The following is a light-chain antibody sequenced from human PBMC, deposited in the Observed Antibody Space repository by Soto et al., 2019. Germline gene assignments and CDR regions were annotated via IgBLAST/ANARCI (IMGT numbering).Light chain of an antibody. V-gene: IGKV1-5*03. Sequence: IQMTQSPSTLSASVGDRVAITCRASQSIGIWLAWYQQKPWKAPRFLIYKASILESGVPSRFSGSGSGTEFTLTISSLQPDDFATYYCQQYNDYSWTFGQGTKVEIK. J-gene: IGKJ1*01. CDR3: QQYNDYSWT. CDR1: QSIGIW. CDR2: KAS.